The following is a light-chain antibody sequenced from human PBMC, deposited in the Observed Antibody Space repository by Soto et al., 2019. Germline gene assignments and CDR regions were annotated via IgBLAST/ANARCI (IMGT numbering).Light chain of an antibody. V-gene: IGLV2-23*02. Sequence: QSALTQPASVSGSPGQSITISFTGTSSDVGSHNLVSWYQQHPGQAPKLMIYEVSKRPLGVSTRFSASKSGNTDSLTISGLQAEDEADYYCCSYGGSRTVFGGGTQLTVL. CDR2: EVS. J-gene: IGLJ7*01. CDR3: CSYGGSRTV. CDR1: SSDVGSHNL.